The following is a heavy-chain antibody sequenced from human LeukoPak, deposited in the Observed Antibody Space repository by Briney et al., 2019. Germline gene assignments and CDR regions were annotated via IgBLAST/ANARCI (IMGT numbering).Heavy chain of an antibody. CDR3: ARAKGYTSSYSFDY. J-gene: IGHJ4*02. D-gene: IGHD3-10*01. V-gene: IGHV3-48*04. Sequence: GSLRLSCAASGFTFNNYAMNWVRQTPGGRLEWVSFIGISSGPLLYADSVKGRFTISRDNAKASVHLQMNRLRAEDTAVYYCARAKGYTSSYSFDYWGQGILVTVSS. CDR2: IGISSGPL. CDR1: GFTFNNYA.